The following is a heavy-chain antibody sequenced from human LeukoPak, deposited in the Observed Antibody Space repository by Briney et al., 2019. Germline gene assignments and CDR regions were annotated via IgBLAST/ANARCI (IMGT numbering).Heavy chain of an antibody. CDR2: IRSKAYGGTT. V-gene: IGHV3-49*03. Sequence: GGSLRLSCTASGFTFGDYAMSWFRQAPGKGLEWVGFIRSKAYGGTTEYAASVKGRFTISRDDSKSIAYLQMNSLKTEDTAVYYCTREGGGPGSFHYYYYDMDVWGQGTTVTVSS. D-gene: IGHD3-10*01. J-gene: IGHJ6*02. CDR1: GFTFGDYA. CDR3: TREGGGPGSFHYYYYDMDV.